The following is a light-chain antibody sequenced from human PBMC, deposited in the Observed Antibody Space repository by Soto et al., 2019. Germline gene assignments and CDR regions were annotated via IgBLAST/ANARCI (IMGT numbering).Light chain of an antibody. CDR3: QQYYGYPWT. CDR2: RAS. Sequence: DIQMTQSPSTLSASVGDRVTITCRASQSMSDWLAWYQKKPGKAPDLLIYRASSLESGVQSRFSGSGSGTEFNPTLSSLQPKHSATYYCQQYYGYPWTLGQGTEVE. CDR1: QSMSDW. V-gene: IGKV1-5*03. J-gene: IGKJ1*01.